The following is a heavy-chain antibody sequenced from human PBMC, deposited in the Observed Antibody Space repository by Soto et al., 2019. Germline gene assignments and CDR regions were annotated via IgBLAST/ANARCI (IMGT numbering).Heavy chain of an antibody. CDR2: IIPIFGTA. J-gene: IGHJ4*02. Sequence: QVQLVQSGAEVKKPGSSVKVSCEASGGTFSSYAISWVRQAPGQGLEWMGGIIPIFGTANYAQKFQGRVTITADESTSTAYMEVTCLRSEDTAVYYCARSGTTVTTNFGYWGQGTLVTVSS. CDR3: ARSGTTVTTNFGY. V-gene: IGHV1-69*01. D-gene: IGHD4-17*01. CDR1: GGTFSSYA.